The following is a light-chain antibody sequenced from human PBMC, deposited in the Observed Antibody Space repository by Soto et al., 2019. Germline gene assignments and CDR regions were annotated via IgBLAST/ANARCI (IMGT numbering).Light chain of an antibody. CDR1: SGDIGAFKY. CDR2: EVT. Sequence: QSVLTQPPSASGSPGESVTISCTGSSGDIGAFKYVSWFQQFPGKAPKLIIYEVTERPSGVPGRFSGSKSDNTASLTVSGLQPDDEGIYFCSAYAGFNNLLFGGGTKLTVL. V-gene: IGLV2-8*01. J-gene: IGLJ2*01. CDR3: SAYAGFNNLL.